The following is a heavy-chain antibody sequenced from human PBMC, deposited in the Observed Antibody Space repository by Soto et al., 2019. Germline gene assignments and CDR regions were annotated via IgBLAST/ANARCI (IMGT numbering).Heavy chain of an antibody. CDR1: GGSISSYY. Sequence: SETLSLTCTVSGGSISSYYWSWIRQPPGKGLEWIGNIYYSGSTNYNPSLKSRVTISVDTSKNQFSLKLSSVTAADTAVYYCARLYGYYGSGSYYPSYYFDYWGQGTLVTVSS. D-gene: IGHD3-10*01. CDR3: ARLYGYYGSGSYYPSYYFDY. J-gene: IGHJ4*02. CDR2: IYYSGST. V-gene: IGHV4-59*08.